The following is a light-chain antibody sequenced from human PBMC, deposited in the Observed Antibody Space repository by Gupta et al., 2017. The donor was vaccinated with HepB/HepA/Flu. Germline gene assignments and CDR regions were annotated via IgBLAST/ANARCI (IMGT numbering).Light chain of an antibody. CDR3: QQYNSYAGCS. CDR1: QSISSW. J-gene: IGKJ2*04. V-gene: IGKV1-5*03. Sequence: DIQMTQSPSTLSASVGDRVTITCRASQSISSWLAWYQQKPGKAPKLLIYKASSLESGVPSSFSGSGSGTEFTLTISSLQPDDFATYYCQQYNSYAGCSFGQGTKLEIK. CDR2: KAS.